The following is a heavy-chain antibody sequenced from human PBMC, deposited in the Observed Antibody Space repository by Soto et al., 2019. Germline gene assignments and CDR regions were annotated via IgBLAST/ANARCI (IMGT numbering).Heavy chain of an antibody. Sequence: PGGSLRLSCAASGFKFSNYAMSGVRQAPGKGLEWVSLISATGGGTYYADSVKGRFTISRDNSHNTLYLQVHILTAEDTAVYYCAKDRRAGGNSAFYFDFWGQGAQVTVSS. CDR1: GFKFSNYA. J-gene: IGHJ4*02. D-gene: IGHD3-16*01. V-gene: IGHV3-23*01. CDR2: ISATGGGT. CDR3: AKDRRAGGNSAFYFDF.